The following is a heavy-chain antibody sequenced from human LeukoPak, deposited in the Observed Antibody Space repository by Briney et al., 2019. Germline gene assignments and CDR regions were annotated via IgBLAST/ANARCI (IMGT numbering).Heavy chain of an antibody. CDR2: IKTKTDDGAT. J-gene: IGHJ4*02. CDR3: TTYVGATAY. D-gene: IGHD1-26*01. V-gene: IGHV3-15*01. Sequence: GGSLRLSCAASGFTFSNARMNWVRQAPGKGLEWVGRIKTKTDDGATDYSAPVKARFTISRDDSKTTLYLQMNGLKTEDTGIYYCTTYVGATAYWGQGTLVTVSS. CDR1: GFTFSNAR.